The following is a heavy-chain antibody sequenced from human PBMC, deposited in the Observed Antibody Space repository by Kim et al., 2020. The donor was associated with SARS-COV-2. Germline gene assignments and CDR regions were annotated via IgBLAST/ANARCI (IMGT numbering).Heavy chain of an antibody. Sequence: VKGRFTISRDNSKNSLYLQMNSLRAEDTAVYYCAKDIGYDYASGSGHGMDVWGQGTTVTVSS. J-gene: IGHJ6*02. V-gene: IGHV3-43D*03. CDR3: AKDIGYDYASGSGHGMDV. D-gene: IGHD3-10*01.